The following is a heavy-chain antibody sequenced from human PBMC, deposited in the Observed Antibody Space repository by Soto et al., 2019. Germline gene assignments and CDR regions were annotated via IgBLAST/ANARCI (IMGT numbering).Heavy chain of an antibody. CDR3: AKLVRN. J-gene: IGHJ4*02. D-gene: IGHD2-8*02. Sequence: EVQLLESGGGLVQPGGSLRLSCAASGFTFSTHAMSWVRQAPGKGLEWVSVITNSGVSTYYADSVKGRFTISRDTSKNTLYLQMNSLRAEDPAVYYCAKLVRNWGQGTLVTVSS. V-gene: IGHV3-23*01. CDR1: GFTFSTHA. CDR2: ITNSGVST.